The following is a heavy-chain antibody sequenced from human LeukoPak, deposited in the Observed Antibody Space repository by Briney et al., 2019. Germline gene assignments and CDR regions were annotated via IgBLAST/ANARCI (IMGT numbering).Heavy chain of an antibody. CDR1: GFTFRTYA. Sequence: GGSLRLSCTASGFTFRTYAMIWVRQAPGKGLEWVSAIRAGGDTTVYADAVRGRFTISRDNSNNALYLQMNELRADDTAVYYCARDPNGDYIGAFDFWGQGTMDTVSS. V-gene: IGHV3-23*01. CDR3: ARDPNGDYIGAFDF. J-gene: IGHJ3*01. CDR2: IRAGGDTT. D-gene: IGHD4-17*01.